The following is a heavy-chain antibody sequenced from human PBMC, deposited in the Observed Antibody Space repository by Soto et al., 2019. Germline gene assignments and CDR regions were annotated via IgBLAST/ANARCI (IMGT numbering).Heavy chain of an antibody. V-gene: IGHV1-18*01. CDR2: ISAYNGNT. CDR1: GYTFTSYG. D-gene: IGHD3-22*01. CDR3: ARVVTYDSSGYYYDYYYGMDV. J-gene: IGHJ6*02. Sequence: QVQLVQSGAEVKKPGASVKVSCKASGYTFTSYGISWVRQAPGQGLEWMGWISAYNGNTNYAQKLQGRVTMTTDTSTSTAYMELRSLRSDDTAVYYCARVVTYDSSGYYYDYYYGMDVWGQGTTVTVSS.